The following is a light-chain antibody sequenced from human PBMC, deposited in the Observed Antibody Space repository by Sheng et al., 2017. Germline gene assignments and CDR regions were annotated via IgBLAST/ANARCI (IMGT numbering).Light chain of an antibody. J-gene: IGKJ1*01. CDR2: WAS. CDR1: QNLLYSSNNKNY. V-gene: IGKV4-1*01. Sequence: DIVMTQSPDSLAVSLGERATINCKSSQNLLYSSNNKNYLAWYQQKPGQPPKLLIYWASTRESGVPDRFSGSGSGTDFTLTISSLQAEDVAVYYCQQYYSTPWTFGQGTNVEIK. CDR3: QQYYSTPWT.